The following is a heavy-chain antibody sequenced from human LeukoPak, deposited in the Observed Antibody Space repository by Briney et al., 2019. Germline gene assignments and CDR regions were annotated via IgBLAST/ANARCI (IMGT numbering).Heavy chain of an antibody. CDR3: AKDWETGYSSSWYFSYCGMDV. D-gene: IGHD6-13*01. CDR1: GCTFDDYT. J-gene: IGHJ6*02. Sequence: GGSLRLSCAASGCTFDDYTMHWVRQAPGKGLEWVSLISWDGGSTYYADSVKGRFTISRDNSKNSLYLQMNSLRTEYTALYYCAKDWETGYSSSWYFSYCGMDVWGQGTTVTVSS. CDR2: ISWDGGST. V-gene: IGHV3-43*01.